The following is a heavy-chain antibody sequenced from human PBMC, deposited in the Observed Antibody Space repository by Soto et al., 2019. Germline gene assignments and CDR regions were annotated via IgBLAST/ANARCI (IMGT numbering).Heavy chain of an antibody. CDR1: GGSISISSHY. CDR3: PYNWFEP. CDR2: MYYSGST. J-gene: IGHJ5*02. D-gene: IGHD3-10*01. Sequence: PSETLSLTCTVSGGSISISSHYWGWIRQPPGKGLEWIGSMYYSGSTYYNPSFRSRVTIAYMELTSLRSEDTAVYYCAADLAPTDPYNWFEPWGQGTLVTVSS. V-gene: IGHV4-39*01.